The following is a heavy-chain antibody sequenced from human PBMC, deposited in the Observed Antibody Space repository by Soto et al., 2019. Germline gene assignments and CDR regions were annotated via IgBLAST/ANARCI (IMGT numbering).Heavy chain of an antibody. CDR3: ARHYYDSSGYYLGNWFDP. CDR1: GGSFSGYY. J-gene: IGHJ5*02. V-gene: IGHV4-34*01. Sequence: PSETLSLTCAVYGGSFSGYYWSWIRQPPGKGLEWIGEINHSGSTNYNPSLKSRVTISVDTSKNQFSLKLSSVTAADTAVYYCARHYYDSSGYYLGNWFDPWGQGTLVTVSS. D-gene: IGHD3-22*01. CDR2: INHSGST.